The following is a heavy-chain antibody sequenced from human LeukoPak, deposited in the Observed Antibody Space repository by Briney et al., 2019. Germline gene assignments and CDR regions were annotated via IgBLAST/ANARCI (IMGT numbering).Heavy chain of an antibody. CDR2: IRSKANSYAT. D-gene: IGHD3-22*01. J-gene: IGHJ4*02. V-gene: IGHV3-73*01. CDR3: TRLTPYYYDSSGRNS. Sequence: GGSLRLSCAASGFTFSGSAMHWVRQASGKGLEWVGRIRSKANSYATAYAPSGKGRFTISRDDSKNTAYLQMNSLKTEDTAVYYCTRLTPYYYDSSGRNSWGQGTLVTVSS. CDR1: GFTFSGSA.